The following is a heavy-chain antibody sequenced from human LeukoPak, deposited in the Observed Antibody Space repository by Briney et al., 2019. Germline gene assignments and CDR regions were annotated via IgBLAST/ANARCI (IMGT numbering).Heavy chain of an antibody. CDR3: ASSYGSGPLDY. CDR2: INHSGST. V-gene: IGHV4-34*01. CDR1: GGSFSGYY. J-gene: IGHJ4*02. Sequence: PSETLSLTCAVYGGSFSGYYWSWIRQPPGKGLEWIGEINHSGSTNYNPSLKSRVTISVDTSKSQFSLKLSSVTAADTAAYYCASSYGSGPLDYWGQGTLVTVSS. D-gene: IGHD3-10*01.